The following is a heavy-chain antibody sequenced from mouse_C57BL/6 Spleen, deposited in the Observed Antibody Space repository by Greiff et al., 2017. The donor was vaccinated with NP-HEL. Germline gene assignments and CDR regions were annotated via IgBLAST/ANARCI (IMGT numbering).Heavy chain of an antibody. D-gene: IGHD2-2*01. CDR2: INPSSGYT. V-gene: IGHV1-4*01. Sequence: QVQLKESGAELARPGASVKMSCKASGYTFTSYTMHWVKQRPGQGLEWIGYINPSSGYTKYNQKFKDKATLTADKSSSTAYMQLSSLTSEDSAVYYCARGDGNDGFAYWGQGTLVTVSA. CDR3: ARGDGNDGFAY. J-gene: IGHJ3*01. CDR1: GYTFTSYT.